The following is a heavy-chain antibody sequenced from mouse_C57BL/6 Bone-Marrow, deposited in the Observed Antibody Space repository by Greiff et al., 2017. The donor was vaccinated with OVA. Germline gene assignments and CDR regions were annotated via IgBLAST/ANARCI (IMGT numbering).Heavy chain of an antibody. V-gene: IGHV1-78*01. J-gene: IGHJ2*01. CDR2: IYPRDGST. D-gene: IGHD6-1*01. CDR1: GYTFTDHT. CDR3: ARSLFYFDY. Sequence: QVQLQQSDAELVKPGASVKISCKVSGYTFTDHTIHWMKQRPEQGLEWIGYIYPRDGSTKYNEKFKGKATFTADTSSNTAYMQLSSLTTEDSAIYYCARSLFYFDYWGQGTTLTVSS.